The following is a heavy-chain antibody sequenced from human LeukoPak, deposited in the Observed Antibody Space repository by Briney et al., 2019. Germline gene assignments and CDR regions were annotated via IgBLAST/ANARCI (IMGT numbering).Heavy chain of an antibody. Sequence: GGSLRLSCAASGFTFSSYSMNWVRQAPGKGLEWVSYISSSSSTIYYADSVKGRFTISRDNAKNSLYLQMNSLRAEDTAVYYCARGADHYGDQPFDYWGQGTLVTVSS. CDR3: ARGADHYGDQPFDY. D-gene: IGHD4-17*01. V-gene: IGHV3-48*01. J-gene: IGHJ4*02. CDR2: ISSSSSTI. CDR1: GFTFSSYS.